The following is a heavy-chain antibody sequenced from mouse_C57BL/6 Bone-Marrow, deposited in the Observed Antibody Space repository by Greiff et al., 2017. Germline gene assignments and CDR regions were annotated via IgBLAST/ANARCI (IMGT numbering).Heavy chain of an antibody. Sequence: QVQLQQPGAELVMPGASVKLSCKASGYTFTSYWMHWVKQRPGQGLEWIGEIDPSDSYTNYNQKFKGKSTLTVDKSSSTAYMQLSSLTSEDSAVYYCARKFKGAMDYWGQGTSGTVSS. J-gene: IGHJ4*01. CDR1: GYTFTSYW. CDR2: IDPSDSYT. V-gene: IGHV1-69*01. CDR3: ARKFKGAMDY.